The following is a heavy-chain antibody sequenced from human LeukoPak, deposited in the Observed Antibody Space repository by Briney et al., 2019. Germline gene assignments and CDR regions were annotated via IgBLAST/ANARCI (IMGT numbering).Heavy chain of an antibody. CDR2: INHSGST. Sequence: SETRSLTCAVYGGSFSGYYWSWIRQPPGKGLEWIGEINHSGSTNYNPSLKSRVTISVDTSKNQFSLKLSSVTAADTAVYYCARVGGVERDYWGQGTLVTVSS. J-gene: IGHJ4*02. V-gene: IGHV4-34*01. CDR3: ARVGGVERDY. D-gene: IGHD3-3*01. CDR1: GGSFSGYY.